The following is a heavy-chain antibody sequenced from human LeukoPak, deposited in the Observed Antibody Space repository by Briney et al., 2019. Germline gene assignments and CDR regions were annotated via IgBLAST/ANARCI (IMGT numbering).Heavy chain of an antibody. V-gene: IGHV3-33*01. CDR2: IWYDGSNK. J-gene: IGHJ4*02. CDR3: ASSYYDSSGFNY. CDR1: GFTFSSYG. D-gene: IGHD3-22*01. Sequence: PPGRSLRLSCAASGFTFSSYGMHWVRQAPGKGLEWVAVIWYDGSNKYYADSVKGRFTISRDISKNTLYLQMNSLRAEDAAVYYCASSYYDSSGFNYWGQGTLVTVSS.